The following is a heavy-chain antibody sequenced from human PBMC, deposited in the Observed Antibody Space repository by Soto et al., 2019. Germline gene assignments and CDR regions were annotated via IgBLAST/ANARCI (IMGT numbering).Heavy chain of an antibody. Sequence: EVQLVESGGGLVQPGVSLRLSCAASGFTVSGNYMNWVRQAPGKGLEWVSVIYSDGSTYYADSVKGRFTISSDSSKNRLYLQMNRLRAEDPAVYYCARGGGAAAAYWGPGTLVTVSS. J-gene: IGHJ4*02. D-gene: IGHD6-13*01. CDR1: GFTVSGNY. V-gene: IGHV3-66*01. CDR2: IYSDGST. CDR3: ARGGGAAAAY.